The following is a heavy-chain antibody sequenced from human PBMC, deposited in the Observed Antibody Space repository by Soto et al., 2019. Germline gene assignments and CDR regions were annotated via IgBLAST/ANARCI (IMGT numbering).Heavy chain of an antibody. CDR1: GGSISSSSYY. J-gene: IGHJ4*02. V-gene: IGHV4-39*01. D-gene: IGHD3-9*01. CDR2: IYYSGTT. CDR3: ARHRGYYDILTGYYTELNFDY. Sequence: SETLSLTCTVSGGSISSSSYYWGWIRQPPGKGLEWIGSIYYSGTTYYNPSLKSRVTISVETSKNQFSLKLSSVTAADTAVYYCARHRGYYDILTGYYTELNFDYWGQGTLVTV.